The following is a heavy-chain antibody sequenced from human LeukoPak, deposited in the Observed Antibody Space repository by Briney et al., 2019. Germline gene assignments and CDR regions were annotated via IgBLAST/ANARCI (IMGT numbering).Heavy chain of an antibody. D-gene: IGHD1-26*01. Sequence: SETLSLTCTVSGGSISTYFWSWIRQPPGKGLEWIGYIYYSGSTNYNPSLKSRVTISLDTSKNQFSLKLSSVAAADTAVYYCARAAGRDTTSGLDFDYWGQGILVTVSS. CDR3: ARAAGRDTTSGLDFDY. J-gene: IGHJ4*02. CDR1: GGSISTYF. CDR2: IYYSGST. V-gene: IGHV4-59*12.